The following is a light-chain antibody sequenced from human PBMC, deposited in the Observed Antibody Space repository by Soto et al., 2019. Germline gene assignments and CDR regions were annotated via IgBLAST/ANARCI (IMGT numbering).Light chain of an antibody. J-gene: IGLJ2*01. V-gene: IGLV2-23*01. CDR1: SSGVGSYNL. CDR2: EGN. Sequence: QSVLTQPASVSGSPGQSITISCTGTSSGVGSYNLVSWYQQHPGKAPKLMIYEGNKRPSGVSNRFSGSKSGNTASLTISGLQAEDEADYHCCSYAGSSTYVVFGGGTKLTVL. CDR3: CSYAGSSTYVV.